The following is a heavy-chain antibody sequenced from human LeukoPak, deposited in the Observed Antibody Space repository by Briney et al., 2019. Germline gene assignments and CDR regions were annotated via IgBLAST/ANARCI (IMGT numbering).Heavy chain of an antibody. Sequence: PSETLSLTCTVSGGSISSSSYYWGWIRQPPGKGLEWIGSIYYSGSTYYNPSLKSRVTISVDTSKNQFSLKLSSVTAADTAVYYCASEGYDILTGNDAFDIWGQGTMVTVSS. V-gene: IGHV4-39*01. CDR1: GGSISSSSYY. J-gene: IGHJ3*02. D-gene: IGHD3-9*01. CDR2: IYYSGST. CDR3: ASEGYDILTGNDAFDI.